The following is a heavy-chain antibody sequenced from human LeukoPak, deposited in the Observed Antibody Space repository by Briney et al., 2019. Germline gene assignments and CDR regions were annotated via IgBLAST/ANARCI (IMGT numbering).Heavy chain of an antibody. CDR3: ARGLSSSSGYFDY. D-gene: IGHD6-6*01. V-gene: IGHV3-66*01. CDR1: GFTVSSNY. J-gene: IGHJ4*02. Sequence: GGSLRLSCAAPGFTVSSNYMSWVRQAPGMGLEWVSLIYGGGSTYCADSVKGRFTISRDNSKNTLYLQMNSLRVEDTAVYYCARGLSSSSGYFDYWGQGTLVTVSS. CDR2: IYGGGST.